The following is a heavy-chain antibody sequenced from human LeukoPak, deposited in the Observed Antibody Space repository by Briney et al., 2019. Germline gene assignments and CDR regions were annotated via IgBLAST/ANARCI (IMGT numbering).Heavy chain of an antibody. CDR3: ARHPKKAVAGLYN. CDR1: GGTFSSYA. V-gene: IGHV1-69*05. J-gene: IGHJ4*02. Sequence: SVKVSCKASGGTFSSYAISWVRQAPGQGLEWMGGITPIFGTANYAQKFQGRVTITTDESTSTAYMELSSLRSEDTAVYYCARHPKKAVAGLYNWGQGTLVTVSS. D-gene: IGHD6-19*01. CDR2: ITPIFGTA.